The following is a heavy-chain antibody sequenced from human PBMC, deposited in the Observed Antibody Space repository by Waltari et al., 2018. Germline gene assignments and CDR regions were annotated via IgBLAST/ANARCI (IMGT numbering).Heavy chain of an antibody. CDR1: GFTFSNDY. Sequence: EVQLVESGGGLVEPGEYLRRSCAASGFTFSNDYMTWVRQAPGEGLEWVGRVKSYTDGGTTEYAAPVKGRFIISRDDSKNTLYLQMNSLKTGDTAVYYCTTKLYSWGQGTLVTVSS. CDR2: VKSYTDGGTT. V-gene: IGHV3-15*05. D-gene: IGHD2-15*01. CDR3: TTKLYS. J-gene: IGHJ5*02.